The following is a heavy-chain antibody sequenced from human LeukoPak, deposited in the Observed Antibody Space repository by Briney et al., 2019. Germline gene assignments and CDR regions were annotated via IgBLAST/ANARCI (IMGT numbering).Heavy chain of an antibody. CDR2: SGSGGST. CDR3: AKDFWSGYYPNY. V-gene: IGHV3-23*01. D-gene: IGHD3-3*01. Sequence: GGSLRLSCAASGFTFSSYEMNWVRQAPGKGLEWVSGSGSGGSTYYADSVKGRFTISRDNSKNTLYLQMNSLRAEDTAVYYCAKDFWSGYYPNYWGQRTLVTVSS. J-gene: IGHJ4*02. CDR1: GFTFSSYE.